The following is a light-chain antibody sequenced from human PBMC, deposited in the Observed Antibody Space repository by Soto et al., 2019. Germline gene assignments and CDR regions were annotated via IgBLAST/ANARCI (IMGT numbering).Light chain of an antibody. J-gene: IGLJ2*01. CDR3: SSYTSSDTLVV. Sequence: QSALTQPASVSGSPGQSITISCTGTSSDVGGYNYVSWYQQHSGKAPKLMIYDVSNRPSGVSNRFSGSKSGNTASLTISGLQAEDEADYYRSSYTSSDTLVVFGGGTKLTVL. V-gene: IGLV2-14*01. CDR2: DVS. CDR1: SSDVGGYNY.